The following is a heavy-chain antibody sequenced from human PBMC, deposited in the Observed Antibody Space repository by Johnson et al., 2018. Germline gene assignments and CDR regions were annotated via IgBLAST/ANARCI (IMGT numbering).Heavy chain of an antibody. CDR2: ISYDGSNK. CDR3: AKVRRARYGRDV. CDR1: GFTFSSYG. Sequence: QVQLVESGGGVVQPGRSLRLSCAASGFTFSSYGMHWVRQAPGKGLEWVAVISYDGSNKYYADSVKGRFTISRDNSKNTLYLQMSSLRGEDTAVYYCAKVRRARYGRDVWGRGTTVTVSS. D-gene: IGHD6-6*01. V-gene: IGHV3-30*18. J-gene: IGHJ6*02.